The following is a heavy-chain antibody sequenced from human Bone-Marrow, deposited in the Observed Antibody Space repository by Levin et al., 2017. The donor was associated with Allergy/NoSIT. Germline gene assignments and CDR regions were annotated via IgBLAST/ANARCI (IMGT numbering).Heavy chain of an antibody. V-gene: IGHV3-33*01. Sequence: GESLKISCATSGFAFYTYGMHWVRQAPGKGLEWVALIFYDGSKAYYADSVRGRFTVSRDRATNTVYLQMDDLRVEDTAVYYCARDYNTATTRYYNIDVWGKGTTVTVSS. CDR3: ARDYNTATTRYYNIDV. CDR1: GFAFYTYG. D-gene: IGHD3-9*01. CDR2: IFYDGSKA. J-gene: IGHJ6*03.